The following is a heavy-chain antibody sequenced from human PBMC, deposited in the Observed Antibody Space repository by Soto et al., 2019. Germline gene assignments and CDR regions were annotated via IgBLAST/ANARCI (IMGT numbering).Heavy chain of an antibody. Sequence: PGGSLRLSCAASGFTFSSYGMHWVRQAPGKGLEWVAVISYDGSNKYYAGSVKGRFTISRDNSKNTLYLQMNSLRAEDTAVYYCAATTVTTLRYYWGQGTLVTVSS. CDR1: GFTFSSYG. V-gene: IGHV3-30*03. CDR3: AATTVTTLRYY. D-gene: IGHD4-17*01. J-gene: IGHJ4*02. CDR2: ISYDGSNK.